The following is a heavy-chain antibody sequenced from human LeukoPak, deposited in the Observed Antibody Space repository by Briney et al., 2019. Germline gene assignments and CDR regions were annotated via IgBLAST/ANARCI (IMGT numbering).Heavy chain of an antibody. D-gene: IGHD4-17*01. CDR3: ASSDYGDSDIRFDP. CDR1: GYTFTSYY. V-gene: IGHV1-46*01. CDR2: INPSGGRT. Sequence: GASVKVSCKASGYTFTSYYMHWVRQAPGQGLEWVGIINPSGGRTNYAQNFQGRVTMTRDMSTSTVYMELSSLRSEDTAVYYCASSDYGDSDIRFDPWGQGTLVTVSS. J-gene: IGHJ5*02.